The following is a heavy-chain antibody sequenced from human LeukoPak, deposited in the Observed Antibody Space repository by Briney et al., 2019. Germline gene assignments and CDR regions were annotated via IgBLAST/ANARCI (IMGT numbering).Heavy chain of an antibody. D-gene: IGHD6-6*01. CDR2: INPNSGGT. V-gene: IGHV1-2*02. CDR3: AISGGARIAARPFDN. J-gene: IGHJ4*02. CDR1: GYTFTGYY. Sequence: ASVKVSCKASGYTFTGYYMHWVRQAPGQGLEWMGWINPNSGGTNYAQKFQGRVTMTRDTSISTAYMELSRLRSDVTAGYYCAISGGARIAARPFDNWGQGTLVTVSS.